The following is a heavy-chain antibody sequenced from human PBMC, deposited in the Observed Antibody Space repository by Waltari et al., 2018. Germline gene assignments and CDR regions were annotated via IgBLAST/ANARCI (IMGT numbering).Heavy chain of an antibody. J-gene: IGHJ4*02. CDR3: ARRLRWLQPRYPFDY. CDR1: GGSFSGYY. V-gene: IGHV4-34*01. D-gene: IGHD5-12*01. CDR2: INHSRST. Sequence: QVQLQQWGAGLLKPSETLSLTCAVYGGSFSGYYWSWIRQPPGKGLEWIREINHSRSTNYNPSLKSRFTISVDTSKNQFSLKLSSVTAADPAVYYCARRLRWLQPRYPFDYWGQGTLVTVSS.